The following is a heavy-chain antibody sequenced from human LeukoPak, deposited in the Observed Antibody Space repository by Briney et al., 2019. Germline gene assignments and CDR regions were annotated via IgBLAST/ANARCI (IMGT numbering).Heavy chain of an antibody. CDR2: IKQDGSEK. D-gene: IGHD3-10*01. CDR1: GFTFSSYW. V-gene: IGHV3-7*01. Sequence: GGSLGLSCAASGFTFSSYWMSWVRQAPGKGLEWVANIKQDGSEKNYVESVKGRFTISRDNAKNSLYLQTNSLRAEDTAVYYCARAGQEWFGELGFDQWGQGTLVIVSS. J-gene: IGHJ4*02. CDR3: ARAGQEWFGELGFDQ.